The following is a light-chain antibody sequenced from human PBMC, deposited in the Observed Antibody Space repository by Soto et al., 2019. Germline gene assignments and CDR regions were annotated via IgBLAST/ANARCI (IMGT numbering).Light chain of an antibody. CDR3: SSVAGGQFV. CDR1: SSGVGYYNY. CDR2: EVR. Sequence: QSALTQPPFASGSPGQSVTISCTGTSSGVGYYNYVSWYQQHPGRAPTLMIYEVRERPSGVPARFAGSKSGNTAYLTVSGLQAEDEADYYCSSVAGGQFVFGTGTKVTVL. J-gene: IGLJ1*01. V-gene: IGLV2-8*01.